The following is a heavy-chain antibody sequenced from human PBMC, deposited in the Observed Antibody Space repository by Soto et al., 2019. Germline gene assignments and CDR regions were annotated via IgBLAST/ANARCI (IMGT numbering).Heavy chain of an antibody. Sequence: SETLSRTCAVYGGSFSGYYWSWILQPPGKGLWWIGEINHSGSTNYNPSRKSRVTISVDTSKNQFSLKLSYVTAEATAVYYCARSVRSSYTLMYYFDYRGKRPLVTVSS. CDR3: ARSVRSSYTLMYYFDY. CDR2: INHSGST. J-gene: IGHJ4*02. CDR1: GGSFSGYY. D-gene: IGHD6-6*01. V-gene: IGHV4-34*01.